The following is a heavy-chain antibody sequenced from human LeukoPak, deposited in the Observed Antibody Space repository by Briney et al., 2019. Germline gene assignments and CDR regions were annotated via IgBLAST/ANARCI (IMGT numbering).Heavy chain of an antibody. J-gene: IGHJ4*02. CDR3: ARHLVPYYYDSGFGF. CDR1: GGSIKNSIYY. CDR2: VYYSGNT. Sequence: SETLSLTCTVSGGSIKNSIYYWGWIRQPPGKGLEWIGSVYYSGNTFYNPSLEGRLTISVDTSKNQFSLKLSSVTAADTAVYYCARHLVPYYYDSGFGFWGQGTLVTVSS. D-gene: IGHD3-22*01. V-gene: IGHV4-39*01.